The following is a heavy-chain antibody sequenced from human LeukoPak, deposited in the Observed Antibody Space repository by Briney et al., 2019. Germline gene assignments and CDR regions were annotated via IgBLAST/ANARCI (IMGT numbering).Heavy chain of an antibody. Sequence: GTLSLTCTVSGGSITSYYWSWIRQAPGKGLEWISSISTNNHYIFYADSVNGRFTISRDNAKNSVFLQMNSLTGDDTAVYYCARGGYNTPDYWGQGTLVTVSS. D-gene: IGHD5-18*01. CDR2: ISTNNHYI. CDR3: ARGGYNTPDY. CDR1: GGSITSYY. J-gene: IGHJ4*02. V-gene: IGHV3-21*06.